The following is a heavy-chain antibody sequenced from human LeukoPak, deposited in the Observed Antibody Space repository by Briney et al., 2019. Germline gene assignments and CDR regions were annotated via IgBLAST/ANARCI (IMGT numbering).Heavy chain of an antibody. V-gene: IGHV3-64*01. CDR1: GFTFSNYA. J-gene: IGHJ4*02. D-gene: IGHD4-17*01. Sequence: GGSLRLSCVASGFTFSNYAMHWVRQTPGKGLEYVSGINSNGGSTQYAYSVKGRFTISRENSKHTLYLQMGSLRTEDMAVYYCARAPTVTAESAFGYWGQGTLVTVPS. CDR2: INSNGGST. CDR3: ARAPTVTAESAFGY.